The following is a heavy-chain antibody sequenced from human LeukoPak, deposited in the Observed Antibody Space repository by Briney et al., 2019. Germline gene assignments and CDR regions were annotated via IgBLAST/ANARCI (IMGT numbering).Heavy chain of an antibody. CDR2: ISAYNGNT. CDR3: ARSPRRGYYGSPPGAFDI. V-gene: IGHV1-18*01. Sequence: ASVKVSCKASGYTFTSYGISWVRQAPGQGLEWMGWISAYNGNTNYAQKLQGRVTMTTDTSTSTAYMELRSLRSDDTAVYYCARSPRRGYYGSPPGAFDIWGQGTMVTVSS. D-gene: IGHD3-10*01. CDR1: GYTFTSYG. J-gene: IGHJ3*02.